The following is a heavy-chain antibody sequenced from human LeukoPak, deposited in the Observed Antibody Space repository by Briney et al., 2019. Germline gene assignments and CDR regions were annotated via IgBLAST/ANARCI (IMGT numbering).Heavy chain of an antibody. CDR2: ISGSGGST. Sequence: PGGSLRLSCAASGFTFSSYAMSWVRQAPGKGLEWVSAISGSGGSTYYADSVKGRFTISRDNSNHTLYLQMHSLRAEDTAVYYCAKYDYRDYYGMDVWGKGTTVTVSS. D-gene: IGHD4-17*01. J-gene: IGHJ6*04. CDR3: AKYDYRDYYGMDV. V-gene: IGHV3-23*01. CDR1: GFTFSSYA.